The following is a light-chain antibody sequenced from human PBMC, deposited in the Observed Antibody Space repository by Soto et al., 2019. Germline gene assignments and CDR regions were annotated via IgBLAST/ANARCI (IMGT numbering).Light chain of an antibody. CDR1: QSVDSN. Sequence: EILMTQSPATLSVSPGERATLSCRASQSVDSNLAWYQQKPGQAPRLLIYVASTRATGISARFSGSGAGTEFTLIISSLQSEDFVVYYCQQYNNLWTFGQGTKVEI. V-gene: IGKV3-15*01. CDR2: VAS. CDR3: QQYNNLWT. J-gene: IGKJ1*01.